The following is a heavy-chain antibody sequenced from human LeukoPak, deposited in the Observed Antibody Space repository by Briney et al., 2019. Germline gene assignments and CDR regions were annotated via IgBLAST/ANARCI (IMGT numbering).Heavy chain of an antibody. CDR2: INHSGST. V-gene: IGHV4-34*01. CDR1: GGSFSGYY. J-gene: IGHJ5*02. CDR3: ARGPLAFRRVAGIFS. Sequence: PSETLSLTCAVYGGSFSGYYWSWIRQPPGKGQEWIGEINHSGSTNYNPSLKSRVTISVDTSKNQFSLKLSSVTAADTAVYFCARGPLAFRRVAGIFSWGRGTQITVSS. D-gene: IGHD6-19*01.